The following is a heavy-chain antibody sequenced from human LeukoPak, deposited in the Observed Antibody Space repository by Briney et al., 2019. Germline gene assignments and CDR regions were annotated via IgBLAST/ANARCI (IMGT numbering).Heavy chain of an antibody. D-gene: IGHD3-22*01. CDR2: ISYDVRYQ. V-gene: IGHV3-30*04. CDR3: ARMKTDFDGSGHDIQRGAFDI. Sequence: HSGGSLRLSCAASGFTFNRYRMHWVRQAPGKGLEWVAVISYDVRYQFYADSVKGRFTVSRDNSKNTLFLQMNSLRAEDTAVYHCARMKTDFDGSGHDIQRGAFDIWGQGTMVTVS. CDR1: GFTFNRYR. J-gene: IGHJ3*02.